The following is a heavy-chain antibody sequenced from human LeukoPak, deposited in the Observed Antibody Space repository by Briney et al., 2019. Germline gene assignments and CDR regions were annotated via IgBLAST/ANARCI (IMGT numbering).Heavy chain of an antibody. V-gene: IGHV1-69*06. D-gene: IGHD2-2*01. CDR3: ARDQYCSSTSCPNYYYYYMDV. Sequence: SVKVSCTASGGTFSSYAISWVRQAPGQGLEWMGRIIPIFGTANYAQKFQGRVTITADKSTSTAYMELSSLRSEDTAVYYCARDQYCSSTSCPNYYYYYMDVWGKGTTVTVSS. J-gene: IGHJ6*03. CDR2: IIPIFGTA. CDR1: GGTFSSYA.